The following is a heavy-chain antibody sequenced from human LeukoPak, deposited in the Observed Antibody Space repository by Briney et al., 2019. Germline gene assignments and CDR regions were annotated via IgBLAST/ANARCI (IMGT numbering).Heavy chain of an antibody. CDR2: IYSDNT. J-gene: IGHJ3*02. D-gene: IGHD2/OR15-2a*01. Sequence: GGSLRLSCAASGFTFSSYGMSWVRQAPGKGLEWVSFIYSDNTHYSDSVKGRFTISRDNSKNTLYLQMNSLRAEDTAVYFCARRLYIVRGAFDIWGQGTMVTVSS. CDR1: GFTFSSYG. V-gene: IGHV3-66*02. CDR3: ARRLYIVRGAFDI.